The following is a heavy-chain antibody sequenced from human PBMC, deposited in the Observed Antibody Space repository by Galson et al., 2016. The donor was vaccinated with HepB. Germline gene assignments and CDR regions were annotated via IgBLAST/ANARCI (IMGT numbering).Heavy chain of an antibody. J-gene: IGHJ4*02. Sequence: SLRLSCAASGFSLSSYWMSWVRQAPGKGLEWVANVKYDGSEKYYVDSVKGRFTISRDNAKNSMSLQMNSLRAGDTAVYYCAGSIGATAPFDHWGQGTLVTVSS. D-gene: IGHD6-13*01. V-gene: IGHV3-7*03. CDR3: AGSIGATAPFDH. CDR2: VKYDGSEK. CDR1: GFSLSSYW.